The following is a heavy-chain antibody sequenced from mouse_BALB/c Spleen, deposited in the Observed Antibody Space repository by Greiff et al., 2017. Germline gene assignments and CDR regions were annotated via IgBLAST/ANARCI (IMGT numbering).Heavy chain of an antibody. CDR2: IYPGDGDT. D-gene: IGHD2-4*01. J-gene: IGHJ3*01. CDR1: GYTFTSYW. Sequence: QVQLQQSGAELARPGASVKLSCKASGYTFTSYWMQWVKQRPGQGLEWIGAIYPGDGDTRYTQKFKGKATLTADKSSSTAYMQLSSLASEDSAVYYCAGGDYDRFSWFAYWGQGTLVTVSA. V-gene: IGHV1-87*01. CDR3: AGGDYDRFSWFAY.